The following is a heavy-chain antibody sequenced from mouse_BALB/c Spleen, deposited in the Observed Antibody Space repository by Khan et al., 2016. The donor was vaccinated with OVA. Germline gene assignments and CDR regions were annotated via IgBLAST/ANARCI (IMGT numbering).Heavy chain of an antibody. CDR1: GFSLTRYG. CDR2: IWGDGST. J-gene: IGHJ4*01. D-gene: IGHD1-1*01. V-gene: IGHV2-3*01. CDR3: AKFTPDYYSMDY. Sequence: QVQLKESGPGLVAPSQSLSITCTVSGFSLTRYGVNWVRQPPGKGLKWLGVIWGDGSTNYHSTLKSRLIISKDNSKSQVFLKLNSLQTDDTATYYCAKFTPDYYSMDYWGQGTSVTVSS.